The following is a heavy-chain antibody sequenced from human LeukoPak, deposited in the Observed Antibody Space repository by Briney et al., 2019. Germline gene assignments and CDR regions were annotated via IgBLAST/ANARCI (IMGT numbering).Heavy chain of an antibody. CDR3: TRGSIAYYYMDV. V-gene: IGHV4-61*05. J-gene: IGHJ6*03. CDR2: IYYSGST. CDR1: GGSISSSAYY. D-gene: IGHD3-22*01. Sequence: PSETLSLTCSVSGGSISSSAYYWGWIRQPPGKGLEWIGNIYYSGSTNYNPSLKSRVTISVDTSKNQFSLKLSSVTAADTAVYYCTRGSIAYYYMDVWGKGTTVTISS.